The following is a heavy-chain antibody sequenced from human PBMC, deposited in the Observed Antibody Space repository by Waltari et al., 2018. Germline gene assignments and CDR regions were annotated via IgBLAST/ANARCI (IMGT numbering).Heavy chain of an antibody. D-gene: IGHD2-15*01. CDR1: GVSFTNFA. CDR3: ARDGYCSGGSCYSGWSDP. CDR2: INAANDNT. V-gene: IGHV1-3*01. Sequence: QVQLVQSGAEVKKPGASVKVSCTPSGVSFTNFAVHWLRQAPGQRLEWMGWINAANDNTRYSQKFQDRVTITRDTSASTAYMELSSLRSEDTAVYYCARDGYCSGGSCYSGWSDPWGQGTLVIVSS. J-gene: IGHJ5*02.